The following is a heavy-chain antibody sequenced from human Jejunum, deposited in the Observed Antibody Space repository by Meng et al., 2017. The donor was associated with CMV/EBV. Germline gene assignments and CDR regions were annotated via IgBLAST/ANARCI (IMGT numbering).Heavy chain of an antibody. D-gene: IGHD3-10*01. CDR2: IKRDGSEK. V-gene: IGHV3-7*01. Sequence: SCAAYGITFSTYWMTWVRQAPGKGLEWVANIKRDGSEKYYVDSVKGRFTISRDNARNSLFLQMNSLRAEDTAMYYCARNARGSGYWGQGTLVTVSS. CDR1: GITFSTYW. J-gene: IGHJ4*02. CDR3: ARNARGSGY.